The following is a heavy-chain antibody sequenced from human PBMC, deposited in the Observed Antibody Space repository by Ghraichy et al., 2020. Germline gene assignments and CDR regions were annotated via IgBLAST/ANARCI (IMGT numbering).Heavy chain of an antibody. CDR2: IRSRVDNYAA. D-gene: IGHD2-2*01. V-gene: IGHV3-73*01. J-gene: IGHJ4*02. CDR1: GFSISGSH. Sequence: GGSLRLSCAASGFSISGSHMHWVRQASGKGLEWVGHIRSRVDNYAAAYGASVEGRFTITRDESENKVFLQMHSLKIEDTAVYYCTRQTDSCHDYWGQGTLVTGSS. CDR3: TRQTDSCHDY.